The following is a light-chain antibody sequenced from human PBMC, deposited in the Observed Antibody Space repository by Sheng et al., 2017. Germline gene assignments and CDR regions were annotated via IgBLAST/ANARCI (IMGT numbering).Light chain of an antibody. Sequence: EIVLTQSPGTLSLSPGERATLSCRASESVNNNYLAWYQQKSGQAPRLVIYGASNRATASPDRFSGSGSGTDFTLTISRLEPEDFAVYYCQQYGTSPTFGQGTKVEIK. J-gene: IGKJ1*01. V-gene: IGKV3-20*01. CDR1: ESVNNNY. CDR2: GAS. CDR3: QQYGTSPT.